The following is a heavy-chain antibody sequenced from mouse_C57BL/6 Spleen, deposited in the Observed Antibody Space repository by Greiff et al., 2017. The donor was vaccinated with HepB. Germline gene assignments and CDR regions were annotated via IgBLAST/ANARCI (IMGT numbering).Heavy chain of an antibody. CDR3: ARRDGNYWYFDV. CDR2: IYPGSGST. D-gene: IGHD2-1*01. Sequence: QVQLQQPGAELVKPGASVKMSCKASGYTFTSYWITWVKQRPGQGLECIGDIYPGSGSTNYNEKFKSKATLTVDTSSSTAYMQLSSLTSEDSAVYYCARRDGNYWYFDVWGTGTTVTVSS. V-gene: IGHV1-55*01. CDR1: GYTFTSYW. J-gene: IGHJ1*03.